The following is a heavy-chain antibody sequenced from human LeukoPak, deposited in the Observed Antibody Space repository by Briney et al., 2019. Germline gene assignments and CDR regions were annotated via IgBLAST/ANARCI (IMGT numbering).Heavy chain of an antibody. J-gene: IGHJ4*02. V-gene: IGHV1-2*02. CDR3: ARSVEQLATFDY. CDR1: GYTFTGYY. Sequence: ASVKVSCKASGYTFTGYYVHWVRQAPGQGLEWMGWINPNSGGTKDAQKVQGRVTMTRDTSISTAYMELSRLRSDDTAVYYCARSVEQLATFDYWGQGTLVTVSS. CDR2: INPNSGGT. D-gene: IGHD1-1*01.